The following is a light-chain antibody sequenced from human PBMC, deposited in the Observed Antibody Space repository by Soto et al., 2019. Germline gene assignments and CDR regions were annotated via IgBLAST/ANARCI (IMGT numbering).Light chain of an antibody. V-gene: IGKV1-39*01. CDR3: QQSYTAPYT. Sequence: DIQMTQSPSSLSASVGDAVSLTCRASRSISNYLNWYQQKPGRAPKLLISGASSLQRGVPSRFSGSGSGTTFTLTITSLQPDDVAIYCCQQSYTAPYTFGPGTKVEIK. J-gene: IGKJ3*01. CDR1: RSISNY. CDR2: GAS.